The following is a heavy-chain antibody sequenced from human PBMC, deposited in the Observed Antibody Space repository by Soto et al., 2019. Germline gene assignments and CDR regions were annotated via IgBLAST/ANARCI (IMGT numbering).Heavy chain of an antibody. CDR1: GFTFSSYA. J-gene: IGHJ6*02. D-gene: IGHD2-2*01. CDR3: AKDGVPAAMLEYYYYGMDV. CDR2: ISGSGGST. Sequence: GGSLRLSCAASGFTFSSYAMSWVRQAPGKGLEWVSAISGSGGSTYYADSVKGRFTISRDNSKNTLYLQMNSLRAEDTAVYYCAKDGVPAAMLEYYYYGMDVWGQGTTVTGSS. V-gene: IGHV3-23*01.